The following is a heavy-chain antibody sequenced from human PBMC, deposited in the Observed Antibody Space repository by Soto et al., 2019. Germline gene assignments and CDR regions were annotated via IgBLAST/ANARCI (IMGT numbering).Heavy chain of an antibody. V-gene: IGHV4-30-4*01. J-gene: IGHJ2*01. CDR2: TYDSGST. Sequence: QVQLQESGPGLVKPSETLSLTCTVSGGSISGGGYYWSWIRKPPGKGLEWIGYTYDSGSTYYNPSLKSRISISIDTSKNQFSLRLTSVTAADTAVYYCAREIIPLTTDWYFDLWGRGTLVTGSS. D-gene: IGHD4-17*01. CDR3: AREIIPLTTDWYFDL. CDR1: GGSISGGGYY.